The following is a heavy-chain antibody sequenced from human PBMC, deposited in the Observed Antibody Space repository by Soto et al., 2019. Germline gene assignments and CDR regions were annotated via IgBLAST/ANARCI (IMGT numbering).Heavy chain of an antibody. CDR2: IIPIFGTA. CDR1: GGTFSSYA. CDR3: ARPTSNSSTSYYWFDP. Sequence: SVKVSCKASGGTFSSYAISWVRQAPGQGLEWMGGIIPIFGTANYAQKFQGRVTITADESTSTAYMELSSLRSEDTAVYYCARPTSNSSTSYYWFDPRGQGTLVTVSS. D-gene: IGHD2-2*01. V-gene: IGHV1-69*13. J-gene: IGHJ5*02.